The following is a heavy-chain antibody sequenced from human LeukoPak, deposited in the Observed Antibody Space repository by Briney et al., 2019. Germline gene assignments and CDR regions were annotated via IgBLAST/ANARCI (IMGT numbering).Heavy chain of an antibody. V-gene: IGHV3-48*03. J-gene: IGHJ4*02. D-gene: IGHD3-10*01. CDR1: GFTFSSYE. Sequence: GGSLRLSCAASGFTFSSYEMNWVRQAPGKGLEWVSYISSSGRTIYYADSVKGRFTISRDNAKNSLYLQMNSLRAEDTAVYYCARSRISMVRGVIWNYWGQGTLVTVSS. CDR3: ARSRISMVRGVIWNY. CDR2: ISSSGRTI.